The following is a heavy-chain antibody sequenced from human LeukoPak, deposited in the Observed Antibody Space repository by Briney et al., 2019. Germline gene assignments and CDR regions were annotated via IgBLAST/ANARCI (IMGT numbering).Heavy chain of an antibody. J-gene: IGHJ4*02. V-gene: IGHV1-18*01. CDR1: GYTFTSYG. D-gene: IGHD1-26*01. Sequence: ASVKVSCKASGYTFTSYGITWVRQASGQGLEWMGWISAYNGNTNYAQNLQDRVTLTTDTSTTTAYMELRSLRSDDTAVYYCGRYSASSRIIDYWGQGTPVTVSS. CDR2: ISAYNGNT. CDR3: GRYSASSRIIDY.